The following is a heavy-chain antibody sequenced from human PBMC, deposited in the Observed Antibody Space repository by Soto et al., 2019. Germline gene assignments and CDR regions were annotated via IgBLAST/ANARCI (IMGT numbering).Heavy chain of an antibody. CDR1: GGTFSSYA. CDR2: IIPIFGTA. V-gene: IGHV1-69*06. J-gene: IGHJ6*02. D-gene: IGHD2-2*01. Sequence: QVQLVQSGAEVKKPGSSVKVSCKASGGTFSSYAISWARQAPGQGLEWMGGIIPIFGTANYAQKCQGRVTITADKSTSTDYMELSSLRSEDTAVYYCARYCSSTSCYRPDTYYYYGMDVWGQGTTVTVSS. CDR3: ARYCSSTSCYRPDTYYYYGMDV.